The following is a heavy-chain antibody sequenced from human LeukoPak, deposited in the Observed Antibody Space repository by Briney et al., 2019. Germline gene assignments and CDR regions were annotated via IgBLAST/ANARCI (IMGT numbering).Heavy chain of an antibody. CDR1: GGSISSSSYY. D-gene: IGHD3-22*01. Sequence: SETLSLTCTVSGGSISSSSYYWGWIRQPPGKGLEWIGSIYYSGSTYYNPSLKSRVTMSVDTSKNQFSLKLTSLTAADTAVYYCAREEFLHEIDSSGYFVYWGQGTLVTVSS. V-gene: IGHV4-39*07. CDR3: AREEFLHEIDSSGYFVY. CDR2: IYYSGST. J-gene: IGHJ4*02.